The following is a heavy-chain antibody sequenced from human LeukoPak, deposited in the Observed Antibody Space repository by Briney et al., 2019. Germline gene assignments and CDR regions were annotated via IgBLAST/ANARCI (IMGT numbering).Heavy chain of an antibody. CDR3: AKVPDCSGGSCLLTFGWFDP. CDR2: ISGSGGST. D-gene: IGHD2-15*01. V-gene: IGHV3-23*01. Sequence: GGSLRLSCAASGFTFSSYGMSWVRQAPGKGLEWVSAISGSGGSTYYADSVKGRFTISRDNSKNTLYLQMNSLRAEDTAVYYCAKVPDCSGGSCLLTFGWFDPWGQGTLVTVSS. CDR1: GFTFSSYG. J-gene: IGHJ5*02.